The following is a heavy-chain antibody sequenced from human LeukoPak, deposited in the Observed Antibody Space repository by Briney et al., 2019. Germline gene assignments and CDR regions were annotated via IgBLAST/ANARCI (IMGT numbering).Heavy chain of an antibody. Sequence: GGSLRLSCAASGFTFSSYGMPWVRQAPGKGLEWVAVISFDGSSEYYADSVQGRLTVARDNSKNKMYLQMNSLRAEDTAVYYCAKDFRDGYNHPSYYFDSWGQGTLVTVSS. J-gene: IGHJ4*02. V-gene: IGHV3-30*18. D-gene: IGHD5-24*01. CDR1: GFTFSSYG. CDR3: AKDFRDGYNHPSYYFDS. CDR2: ISFDGSSE.